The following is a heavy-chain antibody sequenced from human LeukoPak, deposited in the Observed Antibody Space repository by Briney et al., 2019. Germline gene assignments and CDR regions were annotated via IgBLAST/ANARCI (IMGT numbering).Heavy chain of an antibody. Sequence: GASVKVSCKASGYTFTSYGITWVRQAPGQGLEWMGWISVYNGNTNYPQKLLGRVTMTTDTSTSTAYMELRSLRSDDTAVYYCARQSDSSGYYLLSILDYWGQGTLVTVSS. CDR2: ISVYNGNT. CDR3: ARQSDSSGYYLLSILDY. D-gene: IGHD3-22*01. J-gene: IGHJ4*02. V-gene: IGHV1-18*01. CDR1: GYTFTSYG.